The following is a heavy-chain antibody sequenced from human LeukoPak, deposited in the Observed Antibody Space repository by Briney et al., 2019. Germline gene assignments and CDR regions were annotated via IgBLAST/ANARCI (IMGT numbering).Heavy chain of an antibody. Sequence: SETLSLTCTVSGGSISSYYWSWIRQPAGKGLEWIGRIYTSGSTNYNPSYNPSLKSRVTMSVDTSKNQFSLKLSSVTTADTAVYYCAREGLTMASRGLDYWGQGTLVTVSS. CDR3: AREGLTMASRGLDY. V-gene: IGHV4-4*07. CDR2: IYTSGST. CDR1: GGSISSYY. J-gene: IGHJ4*02. D-gene: IGHD4/OR15-4a*01.